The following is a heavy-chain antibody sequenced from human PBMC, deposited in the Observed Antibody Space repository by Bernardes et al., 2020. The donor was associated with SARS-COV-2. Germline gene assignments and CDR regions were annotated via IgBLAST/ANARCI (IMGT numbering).Heavy chain of an antibody. V-gene: IGHV4-39*01. D-gene: IGHD3-3*01. CDR3: ARLANYDFWSGLGGEFDF. Sequence: SESLSLTCAVSGVSISNANYYWVWLRQPPGKGLEWIGNTYYSGRTNYNPSLKSRVTMSVNMSKNQFSLRLSSVTAADTAVYYCARLANYDFWSGLGGEFDFWGQGTLVTVSS. J-gene: IGHJ4*02. CDR1: GVSISNANYY. CDR2: TYYSGRT.